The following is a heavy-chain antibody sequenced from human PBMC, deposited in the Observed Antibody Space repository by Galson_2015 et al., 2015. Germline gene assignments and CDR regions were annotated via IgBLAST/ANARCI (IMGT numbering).Heavy chain of an antibody. CDR1: GFTFSIYS. D-gene: IGHD2-2*01. CDR2: VTSDTITI. V-gene: IGHV3-48*02. Sequence: SLRLSCAASGFTFSIYSMNWVRQAPGKGLEWISYVTSDTITIHYADSVRGRFTISRDNAKNSVYLQMNSLRDEDTAVYYCARSVDGHFDYWGQGTLVTVSS. CDR3: ARSVDGHFDY. J-gene: IGHJ4*02.